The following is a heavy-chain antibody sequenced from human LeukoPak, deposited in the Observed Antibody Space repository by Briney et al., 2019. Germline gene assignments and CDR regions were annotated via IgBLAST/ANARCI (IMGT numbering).Heavy chain of an antibody. V-gene: IGHV1-69*13. Sequence: SVKVSCKASGGTFSSYAISWVRQAPGQGLEWMGGIIPIFGTANYAQKFQGRVTITADESTSTAYMELSSLRSEDTAVYYCARLGELLLVRSVYDAFDIWGQGTMVTVSS. CDR1: GGTFSSYA. CDR2: IIPIFGTA. D-gene: IGHD1-26*01. CDR3: ARLGELLLVRSVYDAFDI. J-gene: IGHJ3*02.